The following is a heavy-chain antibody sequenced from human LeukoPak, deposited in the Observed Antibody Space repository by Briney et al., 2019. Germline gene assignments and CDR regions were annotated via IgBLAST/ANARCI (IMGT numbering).Heavy chain of an antibody. J-gene: IGHJ4*02. CDR2: INHSGST. D-gene: IGHD4-11*01. CDR1: GGSFSGYY. CDR3: ARMTTAKRFDY. Sequence: PSETLCLTCAVYGGSFSGYYWSWIRQPPGKGLEWIGEINHSGSTNYNPSLKSRVTISVDTSKNQFSLKLSSVTAADTAVYYCARMTTAKRFDYWGQGTLVTVSS. V-gene: IGHV4-34*01.